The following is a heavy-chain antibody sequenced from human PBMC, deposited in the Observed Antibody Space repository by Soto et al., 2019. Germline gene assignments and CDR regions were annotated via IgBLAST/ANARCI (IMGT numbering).Heavy chain of an antibody. CDR2: ISYDGIDK. CDR3: AIDLREMATTRPNS. Sequence: QVQLVESGGGVVQPGTSLRLSCAASGFTFSSFGIHWVRQAPGKGLEWVAVISYDGIDKNYGDSVKGRFTISRENSKNRVYLQMTSLRIEDTAVYHCAIDLREMATTRPNSWGKGVRFAVSS. CDR1: GFTFSSFG. V-gene: IGHV3-30*03. D-gene: IGHD5-12*01. J-gene: IGHJ4*02.